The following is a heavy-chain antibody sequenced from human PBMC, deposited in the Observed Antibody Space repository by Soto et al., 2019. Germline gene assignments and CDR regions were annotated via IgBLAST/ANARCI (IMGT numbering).Heavy chain of an antibody. Sequence: QLQLQESGPGLVEPSETLSLTCTVSGGSISSSPYYWAWIRQPPGKGLQWIGNIDYNGNTFYNPSLKSRVAISIDTSKSQFSLRLSSVTASDTAVYYCARHGPLTNNWNQLNCWGQGTLVTVSS. J-gene: IGHJ4*02. CDR1: GGSISSSPYY. D-gene: IGHD1-1*01. V-gene: IGHV4-39*01. CDR2: IDYNGNT. CDR3: ARHGPLTNNWNQLNC.